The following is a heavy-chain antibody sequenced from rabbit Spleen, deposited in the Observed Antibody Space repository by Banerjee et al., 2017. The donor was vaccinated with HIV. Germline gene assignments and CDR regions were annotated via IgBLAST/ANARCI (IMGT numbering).Heavy chain of an antibody. CDR1: GFDLSSYYY. J-gene: IGHJ4*01. D-gene: IGHD5-1*01. V-gene: IGHV1S45*01. Sequence: QEQLEESGGGLVKPEGSLTLTCKASGFDLSSYYYMWWVRQAPGKGLELIAAITTGSGSTYYASWAKGRFTISKTSSTTVTLQMTSLTVADTATYFCARSWNGWVYGIDLWGPGTLVTVS. CDR2: ITTGSGST. CDR3: ARSWNGWVYGIDL.